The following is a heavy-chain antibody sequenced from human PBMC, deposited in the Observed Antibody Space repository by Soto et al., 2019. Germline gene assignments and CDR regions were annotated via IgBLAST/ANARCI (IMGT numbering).Heavy chain of an antibody. J-gene: IGHJ3*01. CDR1: KFTFSAFA. D-gene: IGHD4-17*01. CDR3: AAYSGYGGNPRNAFDV. V-gene: IGHV3-23*04. CDR2: LSSTGDDT. Sequence: EVQLVESGGGLVQPGGSLRLSCTTSKFTFSAFAMTWVRQAPGKGLEWVSSLSSTGDDTYYADSVRGRFTISRDNFNEAPYLQMSDLRADDTAKVYCAAYSGYGGNPRNAFDVWGQGTLVTVSS.